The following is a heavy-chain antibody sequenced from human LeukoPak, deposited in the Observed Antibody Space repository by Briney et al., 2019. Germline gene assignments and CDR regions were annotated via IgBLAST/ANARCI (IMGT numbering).Heavy chain of an antibody. CDR2: INWNGGST. D-gene: IGHD1-26*01. CDR1: GFTFSSYD. J-gene: IGHJ4*02. V-gene: IGHV3-20*04. CDR3: ARGATPYYFDY. Sequence: GGSLRLSCAASGFTFSSYDMNWVRQAPGKGLEWVSGINWNGGSTGYADSVKGRFTISRDNAKNSLYLQMNSLRAEDTALYYCARGATPYYFDYWGQGTLVTVSS.